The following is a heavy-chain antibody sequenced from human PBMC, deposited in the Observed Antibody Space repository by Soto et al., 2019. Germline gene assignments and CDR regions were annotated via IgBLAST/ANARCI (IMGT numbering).Heavy chain of an antibody. CDR1: GYTFTSYG. Sequence: ASVKVSCKASGYTFTSYGISWVRRAPGQGLEWMGWISAYNGNTNYAQKLQGRVTMTTDTSTSTAHMELRSLRSDDTAVYYCARDPGSSSWYDYYYYGMDVWGQGATVTVSS. CDR2: ISAYNGNT. D-gene: IGHD6-13*01. J-gene: IGHJ6*02. CDR3: ARDPGSSSWYDYYYYGMDV. V-gene: IGHV1-18*01.